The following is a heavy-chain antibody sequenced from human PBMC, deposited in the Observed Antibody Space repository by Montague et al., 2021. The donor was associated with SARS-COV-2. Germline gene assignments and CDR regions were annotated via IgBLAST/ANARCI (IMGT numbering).Heavy chain of an antibody. CDR1: GASITSSNW. V-gene: IGHV4-4*02. CDR3: ARQIQQVVLSPAKLTNWFDP. CDR2: IYHSGST. Sequence: SETLSLPCTVSGASITSSNWWNWVRQPPGKGLEWIGQIYHSGSTNYNPSLKSRLTLSLDKSKNQFSLNLSSVTAADTAVYYCARQIQQVVLSPAKLTNWFDPWGLGTLVTVAS. J-gene: IGHJ5*02. D-gene: IGHD2-15*01.